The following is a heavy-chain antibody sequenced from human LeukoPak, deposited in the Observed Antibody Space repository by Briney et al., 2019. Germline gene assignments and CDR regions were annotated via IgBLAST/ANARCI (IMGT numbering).Heavy chain of an antibody. CDR2: INAGNGNT. J-gene: IGHJ4*02. Sequence: GASVKVSCKASGYTFTSYAMHWVRQAPGQRLEWMGWINAGNGNTKYSQKFQGRVTITRDTSASTAYMELSSLRSEDTAVYYCARGGRVLRFLDSDYWGQGTLVTVSS. CDR1: GYTFTSYA. D-gene: IGHD3-3*01. V-gene: IGHV1-3*01. CDR3: ARGGRVLRFLDSDY.